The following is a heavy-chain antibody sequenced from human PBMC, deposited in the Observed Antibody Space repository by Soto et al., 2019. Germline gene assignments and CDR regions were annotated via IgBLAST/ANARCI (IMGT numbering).Heavy chain of an antibody. Sequence: GASVKVSCKASGYSFTNYGITWVRQAPGQGLEWVGWVSAYIGDTNYVQKLQGRVTMTTEESTSTAYMELSSLRSEDTAVYYCARDKSPRTTVTTCDYWGQGTLVTVSS. D-gene: IGHD4-17*01. J-gene: IGHJ4*02. CDR1: GYSFTNYG. CDR3: ARDKSPRTTVTTCDY. CDR2: VSAYIGDT. V-gene: IGHV1-18*01.